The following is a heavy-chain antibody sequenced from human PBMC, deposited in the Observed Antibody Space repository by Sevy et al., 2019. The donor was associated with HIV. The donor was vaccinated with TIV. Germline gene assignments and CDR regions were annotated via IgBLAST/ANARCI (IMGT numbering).Heavy chain of an antibody. Sequence: GGSLRLSCSASGFPFRDNIMAWVRQAPGKRLEYVSGITSNGVSTNYGVSVKGRFTISRDNAKNTMYLQMTSLRPEDTAVYYSVKARGITQDFYNWGQGTLVTVSS. CDR3: VKARGITQDFYN. CDR1: GFPFRDNI. D-gene: IGHD3-10*01. CDR2: ITSNGVST. V-gene: IGHV3-64D*06. J-gene: IGHJ4*02.